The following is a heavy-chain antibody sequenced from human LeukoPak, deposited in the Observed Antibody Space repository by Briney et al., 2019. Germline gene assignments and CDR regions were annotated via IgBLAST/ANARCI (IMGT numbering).Heavy chain of an antibody. J-gene: IGHJ2*01. D-gene: IGHD5-24*01. V-gene: IGHV3-30-3*01. CDR3: ARDGYNEEDWFFDL. Sequence: GGSLRLSCAASGFTFSSYDMHWVRQAPGKGLEWVAVISYDGNNKYYADSVKGRFTISRDNSKKTLYLQMNSLRAEDTAVYYCARDGYNEEDWFFDLWGRGILVTVPS. CDR2: ISYDGNNK. CDR1: GFTFSSYD.